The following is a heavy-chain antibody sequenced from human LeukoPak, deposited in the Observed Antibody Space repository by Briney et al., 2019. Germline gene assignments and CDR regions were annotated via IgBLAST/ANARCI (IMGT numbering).Heavy chain of an antibody. Sequence: PGGCLRLSCAASGFIFSSYAMNWVRQPPGRGLQWVAGISSSGDNTYYSDAVKGRFTISRDNSQNMVYLQMSSLRVEDTANYYSVRDRHGDYSFDHWGQGILVTVSS. J-gene: IGHJ4*02. D-gene: IGHD4-17*01. CDR3: VRDRHGDYSFDH. CDR2: ISSSGDNT. V-gene: IGHV3-23*01. CDR1: GFIFSSYA.